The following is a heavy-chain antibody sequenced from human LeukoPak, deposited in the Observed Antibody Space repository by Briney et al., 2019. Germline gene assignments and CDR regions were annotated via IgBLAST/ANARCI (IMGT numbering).Heavy chain of an antibody. CDR2: IYYSGST. CDR1: GGSISSYY. V-gene: IGHV4-59*01. Sequence: SSETLSLTCTVSGGSISSYYWSWIRQPPGKGLEWLGYIYYSGSTNYNPSLKSRVTISVDTSKKQFSLKLSSVTATDTAVYYCAGATLIAPRPGYFDYWGQGTLVTVSS. CDR3: AGATLIAPRPGYFDY. J-gene: IGHJ4*02. D-gene: IGHD6-6*01.